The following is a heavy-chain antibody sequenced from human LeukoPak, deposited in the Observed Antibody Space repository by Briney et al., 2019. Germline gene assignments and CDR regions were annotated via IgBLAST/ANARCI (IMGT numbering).Heavy chain of an antibody. Sequence: ASVKVSCKASGYTFISYGISWVRQAPGQGLEWMGWISAYNGNTNYAQKLQGRVTMTTGTSTSTAYMELRSLRSDDTAVYYCARGVVPAAISYMDVWGKGTTVTISS. CDR3: ARGVVPAAISYMDV. CDR2: ISAYNGNT. D-gene: IGHD2-2*02. CDR1: GYTFISYG. J-gene: IGHJ6*03. V-gene: IGHV1-18*01.